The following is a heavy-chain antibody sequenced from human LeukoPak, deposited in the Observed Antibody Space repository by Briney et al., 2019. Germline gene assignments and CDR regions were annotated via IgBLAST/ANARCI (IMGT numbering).Heavy chain of an antibody. Sequence: SQTLSLTCTVPGGSISSGSYYWSWIRQPAGKGLEWIGRIYTSGSTNYNPSLKSRVTISVDTSKNQFSLKLSSVTAADTAVYYCARERSYYGSGSYLPTYYFDYWGQGTLVTVSS. CDR3: ARERSYYGSGSYLPTYYFDY. D-gene: IGHD3-10*01. CDR1: GGSISSGSYY. J-gene: IGHJ4*02. V-gene: IGHV4-61*02. CDR2: IYTSGST.